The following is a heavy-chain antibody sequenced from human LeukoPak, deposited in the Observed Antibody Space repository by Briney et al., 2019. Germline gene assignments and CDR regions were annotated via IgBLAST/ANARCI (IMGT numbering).Heavy chain of an antibody. CDR2: IKQDGSEK. CDR3: ARAPSDWFDP. Sequence: PGGSLRLSCAASGFTFSSYSMNWVRQAPGKGLEWVANIKQDGSEKYYVDSVKGRFTISRDNAKNSLYLQMNSLRAEDTAVYYCARAPSDWFDPWGQGTLVTVSS. CDR1: GFTFSSYS. J-gene: IGHJ5*02. V-gene: IGHV3-7*01.